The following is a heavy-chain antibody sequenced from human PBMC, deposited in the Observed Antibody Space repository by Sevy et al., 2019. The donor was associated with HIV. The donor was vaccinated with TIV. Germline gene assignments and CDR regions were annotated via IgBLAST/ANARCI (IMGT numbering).Heavy chain of an antibody. CDR1: GFTFSSYS. CDR2: ISSISSTI. Sequence: GGSLRLSCAASGFTFSSYSMNWVRQAPGKGLEWVSYISSISSTIYYADSVKGRFTISRDNAKNSLYLQMNSLRDEDTAVYYCARGVIALYYYGMDVLGQGTTVTVSS. J-gene: IGHJ6*02. V-gene: IGHV3-48*02. D-gene: IGHD2-15*01. CDR3: ARGVIALYYYGMDV.